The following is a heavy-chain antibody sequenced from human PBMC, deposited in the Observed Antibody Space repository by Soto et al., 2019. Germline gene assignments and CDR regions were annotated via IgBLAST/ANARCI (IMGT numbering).Heavy chain of an antibody. J-gene: IGHJ6*03. D-gene: IGHD2-2*01. CDR1: GGSISSYY. Sequence: SETLSLTCTVSGGSISSYYWSWIRQPPGKGLEWIGYIYYSGSTNYNPSLKSRVTISVDTSKNQFSLKLSSVTAADTAVYYCARVRTPDCSSTSCYGVDYYYYMDVWGKGTTVTVSS. V-gene: IGHV4-59*08. CDR2: IYYSGST. CDR3: ARVRTPDCSSTSCYGVDYYYYMDV.